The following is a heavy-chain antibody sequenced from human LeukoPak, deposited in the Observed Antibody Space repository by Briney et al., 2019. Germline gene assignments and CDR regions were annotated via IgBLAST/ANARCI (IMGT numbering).Heavy chain of an antibody. Sequence: PSETLPLTCAVYGGSFSGYYRSWIRQPPGKGLEWIGEINHSGSTNYNPSLKSRVTISVDTSKNQFSLKLSSVTAADTAVYYCARGRGIAARPRLAEYFQHWGQGTLVTVSS. V-gene: IGHV4-34*01. J-gene: IGHJ1*01. CDR2: INHSGST. D-gene: IGHD6-6*01. CDR1: GGSFSGYY. CDR3: ARGRGIAARPRLAEYFQH.